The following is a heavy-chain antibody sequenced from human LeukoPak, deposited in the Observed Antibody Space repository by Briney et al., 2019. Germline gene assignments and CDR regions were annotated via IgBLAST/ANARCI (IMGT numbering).Heavy chain of an antibody. CDR2: IRYGINTK. CDR3: VKEASWSGYYITYYFDN. J-gene: IGHJ4*02. V-gene: IGHV3-30*02. D-gene: IGHD3-3*01. CDR1: GFTFSSCG. Sequence: GGSLRLSCAASGFTFSSCGMHWVRQAPGKGLEWAAFIRYGINTKSYAGSVRGRFTISRDNSNNTLYLEMNSLRPEDTAVYYCVKEASWSGYYITYYFDNWGQGTLVTVSS.